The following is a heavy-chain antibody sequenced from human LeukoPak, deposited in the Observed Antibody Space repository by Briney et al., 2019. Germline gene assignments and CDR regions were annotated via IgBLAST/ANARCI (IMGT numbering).Heavy chain of an antibody. Sequence: SETLSLTCTVSGGSVSTSSYYWGWIRQPPGKGLEWIGYIYYSGSTNYNPSLKSRVTISVDTSKNQFSLKLSSVTAADTAVYYCARGTTGDYWGQGTLVTVSS. J-gene: IGHJ4*02. CDR1: GGSVSTSSYY. CDR2: IYYSGST. V-gene: IGHV4-61*05. CDR3: ARGTTGDY. D-gene: IGHD4-4*01.